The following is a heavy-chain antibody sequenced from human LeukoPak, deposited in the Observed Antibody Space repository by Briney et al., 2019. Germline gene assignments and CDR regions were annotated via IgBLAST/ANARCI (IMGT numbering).Heavy chain of an antibody. CDR2: IIPILGIA. Sequence: SVKVSCKASGGTFSSYAISWVRQAPGQGLEWMGRIIPILGIANYAQKFQGRVTITGDKSTSTAYMELSSLRSEDTAVYYCARDDGSQACWGQGTLVTVSS. CDR1: GGTFSSYA. D-gene: IGHD1-26*01. J-gene: IGHJ4*02. CDR3: ARDDGSQAC. V-gene: IGHV1-69*04.